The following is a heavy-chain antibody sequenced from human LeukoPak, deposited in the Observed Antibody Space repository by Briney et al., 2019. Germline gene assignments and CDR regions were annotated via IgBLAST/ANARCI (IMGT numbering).Heavy chain of an antibody. CDR2: IYYSGSA. J-gene: IGHJ5*02. V-gene: IGHV4-39*02. CDR1: GGSISSSSYY. D-gene: IGHD5-12*01. CDR3: AREQYSGYDS. Sequence: PSETLSLTCTVSGGSISSSSYYWGWIRQPPGKGLEWIGSIYYSGSAYYNPSLKSRVTISVDTSKNQFSLKLSSVTAADTAVYYCAREQYSGYDSWGQGTLVTVSS.